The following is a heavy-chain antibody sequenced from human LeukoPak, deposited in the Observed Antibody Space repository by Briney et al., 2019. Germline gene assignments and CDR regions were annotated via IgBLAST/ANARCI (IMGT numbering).Heavy chain of an antibody. CDR2: INKGGSDI. V-gene: IGHV3-7*01. CDR1: GFTFSSYW. D-gene: IGHD2-2*01. Sequence: GGSLRLSCAASGFTFSSYWMSWVRQAPGKGLEWVANINKGGSDIYYVDSVKGRFTISRDNAKNSMYLQMNTLRSDDTAVYYCAIIVPVVRMYYWGQGTLVTVSS. CDR3: AIIVPVVRMYY. J-gene: IGHJ4*02.